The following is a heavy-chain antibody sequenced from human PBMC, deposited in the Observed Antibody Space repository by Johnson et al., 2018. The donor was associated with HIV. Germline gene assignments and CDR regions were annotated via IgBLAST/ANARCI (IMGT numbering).Heavy chain of an antibody. CDR2: IRYDGSNK. CDR1: GFTVSSNY. CDR3: ARGPSRMVVVVVAFHI. Sequence: QVQLVESGGGLVQPGGSLRLSCAASGFTVSSNYMSWVRQAPGKGLEWVAFIRYDGSNKYYADSVKGRFTISRDNSKNTLYLQMNSLRAEDTAVYYCARGPSRMVVVVVAFHIWGQGTMVTVSS. J-gene: IGHJ3*02. D-gene: IGHD3-22*01. V-gene: IGHV3-30*02.